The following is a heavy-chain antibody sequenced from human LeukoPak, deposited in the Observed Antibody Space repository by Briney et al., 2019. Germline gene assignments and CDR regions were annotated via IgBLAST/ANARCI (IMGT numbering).Heavy chain of an antibody. CDR3: ARRVLLWFQWAGPWFAP. V-gene: IGHV4-38-2*02. J-gene: IGHJ5*02. Sequence: SETLSLTCTVSGYSISSGYYWGWIRQPPGKGLEWIGESNRSGSTNYNPSLKSRVTIPVDASKNQFPLKLSSVTAAATAVYYCARRVLLWFQWAGPWFAPWGQGTLVTVSS. CDR1: GYSISSGYY. D-gene: IGHD3-10*01. CDR2: SNRSGST.